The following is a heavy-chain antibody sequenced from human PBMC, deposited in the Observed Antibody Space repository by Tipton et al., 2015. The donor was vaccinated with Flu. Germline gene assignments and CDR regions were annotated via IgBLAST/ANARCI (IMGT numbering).Heavy chain of an antibody. D-gene: IGHD2-21*02. Sequence: VQLVQSGAEVKKPGESLKISCKGSGYSFTSNWIGWVRQMPGKGLEWMGIIYPVDSDTRYSPSFQGQVTFSADKSVNTAYLHWSSLKASDTAIYFCVRQNCGGDCYPDYWGQGTLVTVSS. J-gene: IGHJ4*02. CDR2: IYPVDSDT. CDR3: VRQNCGGDCYPDY. CDR1: GYSFTSNW. V-gene: IGHV5-51*01.